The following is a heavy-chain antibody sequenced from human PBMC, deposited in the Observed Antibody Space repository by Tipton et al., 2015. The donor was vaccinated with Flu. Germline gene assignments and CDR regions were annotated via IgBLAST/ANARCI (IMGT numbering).Heavy chain of an antibody. D-gene: IGHD6-19*01. CDR2: ISSSGSTI. J-gene: IGHJ4*02. CDR3: AREPQGIAVAGDYFDY. CDR1: GFTFSSYE. Sequence: SLRLSCAASGFTFSSYEMNWVRQAPGKGLEWVSYISSSGSTIYYAESVKGRFTISRDNAKNSLYLQMNSLRAEDTAVYYCAREPQGIAVAGDYFDYWGQGTLVTVSS. V-gene: IGHV3-48*03.